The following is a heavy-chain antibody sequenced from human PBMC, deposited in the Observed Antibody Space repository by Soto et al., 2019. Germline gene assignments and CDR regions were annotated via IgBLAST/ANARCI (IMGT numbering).Heavy chain of an antibody. Sequence: SVKVSCKASGGTFSSYAISWVRQAPGQGLEWMGGIIPIFGTANYAQRFQGRVTITADESTSTAYMELSSLRSEDTAVYYCASRNYYDSSGPSTDTEYFQRWGQGTLVT. D-gene: IGHD3-22*01. V-gene: IGHV1-69*13. J-gene: IGHJ1*01. CDR1: GGTFSSYA. CDR2: IIPIFGTA. CDR3: ASRNYYDSSGPSTDTEYFQR.